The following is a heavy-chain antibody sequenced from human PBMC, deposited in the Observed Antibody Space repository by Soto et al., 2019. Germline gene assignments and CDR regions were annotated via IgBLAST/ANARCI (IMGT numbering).Heavy chain of an antibody. J-gene: IGHJ4*02. CDR2: INDSGST. CDR3: ARGSHKLHSYDSSGFYHYVDY. Sequence: SESLSLTCAVYGGSFSDYSWTWIRQPPGKGLEWIGEINDSGSTNYTPSLERRVTISRDTSKNRFSLKLSSVTAADTAVYYCARGSHKLHSYDSSGFYHYVDYWGQGSLVTVSS. V-gene: IGHV4-34*01. D-gene: IGHD3-22*01. CDR1: GGSFSDYS.